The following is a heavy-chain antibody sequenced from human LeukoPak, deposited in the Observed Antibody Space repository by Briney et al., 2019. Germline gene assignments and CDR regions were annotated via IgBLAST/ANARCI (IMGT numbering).Heavy chain of an antibody. CDR1: GYSISSGYY. CDR3: ARETSYCGGDCYSRGWFDP. V-gene: IGHV4-38-2*02. Sequence: PSETLSLTCTVSGYSISSGYYWAWIRQPPGKGLEWIGSIYHSGNTYYNPSLKSRVTISLDRSKNQFSLKLSSVTAADTAVYYCARETSYCGGDCYSRGWFDPWGQGTLVTVSS. J-gene: IGHJ5*02. D-gene: IGHD2-21*02. CDR2: IYHSGNT.